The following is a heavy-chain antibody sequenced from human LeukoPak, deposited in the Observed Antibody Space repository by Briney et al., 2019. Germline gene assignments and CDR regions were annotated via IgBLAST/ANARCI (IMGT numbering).Heavy chain of an antibody. CDR2: MSPNSGDT. CDR3: ASNPPNTGDFYY. CDR1: GYTFTNLD. D-gene: IGHD1-1*01. J-gene: IGHJ4*02. Sequence: ASVKVSCKTSGYTFTNLDINWLRQAPGQGLEWMGWMSPNSGDTGYAQKFQGRVSMTRDIYKSTAYMELSSLRSEDTAIYYCASNPPNTGDFYYWGLGTLVTVSS. V-gene: IGHV1-8*01.